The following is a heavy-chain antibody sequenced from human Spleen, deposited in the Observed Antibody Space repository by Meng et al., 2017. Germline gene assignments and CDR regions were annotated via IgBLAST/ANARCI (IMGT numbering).Heavy chain of an antibody. J-gene: IGHJ4*02. Sequence: GESLKISCAASGFTVSSYYMSWVRQAPGKGLEWVSYISSSGSTIYYADSVKGRFTISRDNAKNSLYLQMNSLRAEDTAVYYCARDNAYTFDYWGQGTLVTVSS. CDR1: GFTVSSYY. CDR3: ARDNAYTFDY. V-gene: IGHV3-11*04. D-gene: IGHD2-21*01. CDR2: ISSSGSTI.